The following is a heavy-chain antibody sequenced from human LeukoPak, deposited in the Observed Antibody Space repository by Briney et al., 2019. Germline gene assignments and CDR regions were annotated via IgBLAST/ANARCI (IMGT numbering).Heavy chain of an antibody. Sequence: PGGSLRLSCAASGSTVSSNYMSWVRQAPGKGLEWVSSISSSSNYIYYADSVKGRFTISRDNARNSLYLQMNSLRAEDTALYYCVRDAIYGDYYFDYWGQGTLVTVSS. CDR1: GSTVSSNY. J-gene: IGHJ4*02. CDR2: ISSSSNYI. V-gene: IGHV3-21*01. D-gene: IGHD4-17*01. CDR3: VRDAIYGDYYFDY.